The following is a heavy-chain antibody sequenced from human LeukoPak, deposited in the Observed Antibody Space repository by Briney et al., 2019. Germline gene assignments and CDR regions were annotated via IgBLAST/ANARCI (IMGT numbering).Heavy chain of an antibody. Sequence: GGSLRLSCAASGFTVSSNNMSWVRQAPGKGLEWVSFICSGGSTYYADSVKGRFTISRDNSKNTLYLQMNSLRAEDTAVYYCPRARFSNYGYGWRSYRYDYWGQGTLVTVSS. V-gene: IGHV3-66*01. CDR2: ICSGGST. D-gene: IGHD3-16*02. J-gene: IGHJ4*02. CDR3: PRARFSNYGYGWRSYRYDY. CDR1: GFTVSSNN.